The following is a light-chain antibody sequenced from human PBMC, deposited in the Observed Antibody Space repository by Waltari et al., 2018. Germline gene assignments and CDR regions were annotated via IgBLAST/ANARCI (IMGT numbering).Light chain of an antibody. CDR2: RAS. V-gene: IGKV1-5*03. CDR3: QQYNAFSFMWT. J-gene: IGKJ1*01. Sequence: DIQMTQSPSTLSASVGDRVTITCRASQTISDWLAWYQQKPGKAPKLLIYRASTLESGVPSRFSGSGSGTEFTLTISSLQPDDFATDYCQQYNAFSFMWTFGRGTNVEIK. CDR1: QTISDW.